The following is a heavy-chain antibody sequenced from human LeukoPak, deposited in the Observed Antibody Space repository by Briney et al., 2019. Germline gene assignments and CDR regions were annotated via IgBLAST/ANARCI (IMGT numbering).Heavy chain of an antibody. CDR3: ARDTRYDYVSPFDY. D-gene: IGHD3-16*01. CDR1: GFTFDDYG. CDR2: INWNGGST. Sequence: PGGSLRLSCAASGFTFDDYGMSWVRQAPGKGLEWVSGINWNGGSTGYADSVKGRFTISRDDAKNSLYLQMNSLRAEDTALYYCARDTRYDYVSPFDYWGQGTLVTVSS. V-gene: IGHV3-20*04. J-gene: IGHJ4*02.